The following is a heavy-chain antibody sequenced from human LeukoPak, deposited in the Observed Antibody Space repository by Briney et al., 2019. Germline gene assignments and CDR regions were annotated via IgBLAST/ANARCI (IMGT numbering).Heavy chain of an antibody. Sequence: GASVKVSCKASGGTFSSYAISWVRQAPGQGLEWMGGIIPIFGTANYAQKFQGRVTITADESTSTAYMELSSLRSEDTAVYYCARVEYGDYPDQNWFDPWGQGTLVTVSS. CDR2: IIPIFGTA. D-gene: IGHD4-17*01. CDR1: GGTFSSYA. V-gene: IGHV1-69*13. J-gene: IGHJ5*02. CDR3: ARVEYGDYPDQNWFDP.